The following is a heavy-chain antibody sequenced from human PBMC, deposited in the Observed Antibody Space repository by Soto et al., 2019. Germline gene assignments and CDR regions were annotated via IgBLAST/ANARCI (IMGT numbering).Heavy chain of an antibody. V-gene: IGHV4-34*01. CDR1: GGSFSGYY. CDR2: IHHSGTT. CDR3: ARGFAGIGAAGTANYYSYGLDV. D-gene: IGHD6-13*01. Sequence: PSETLSLTCAVYGGSFSGYYWSWIRQPPGKGLEWIGEIHHSGTTKYTPSIRSRLTISIDTSKNQLSLKLSSVTAADTAVYYCARGFAGIGAAGTANYYSYGLDVWGQGTTVTVSS. J-gene: IGHJ6*02.